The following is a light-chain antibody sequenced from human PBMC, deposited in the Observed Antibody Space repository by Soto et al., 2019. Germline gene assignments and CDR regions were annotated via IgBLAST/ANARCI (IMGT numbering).Light chain of an antibody. CDR3: QSYDSSLSVLVV. CDR2: GNS. V-gene: IGLV1-40*01. CDR1: SSNIGAGYD. Sequence: QPVLTQPPSVSGAPGQRVTISCTGSSSNIGAGYDVHWYQQLPGTAPKLLIYGNSNRPSGVPDRFSGSKSGTSASLAITGLHAEDEADYYCQSYDSSLSVLVVFGGGTKLTVL. J-gene: IGLJ2*01.